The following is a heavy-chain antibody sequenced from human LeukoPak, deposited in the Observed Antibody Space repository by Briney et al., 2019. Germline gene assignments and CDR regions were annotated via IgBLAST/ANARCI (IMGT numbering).Heavy chain of an antibody. V-gene: IGHV3-74*01. J-gene: IGHJ3*02. D-gene: IGHD3-22*01. CDR2: INSGGSNT. Sequence: GSLRLSCAASGFTFSSYWMHWVRQAPGKGLVWVSRINSGGSNTIYADSVKGRFTISRDNAKNTLYLQMNSLRAEDTAVYYCARDGGDSYYYESGPFDIWGQGTMVTVSS. CDR1: GFTFSSYW. CDR3: ARDGGDSYYYESGPFDI.